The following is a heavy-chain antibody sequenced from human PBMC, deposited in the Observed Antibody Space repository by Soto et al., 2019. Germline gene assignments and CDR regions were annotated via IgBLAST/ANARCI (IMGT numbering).Heavy chain of an antibody. J-gene: IGHJ4*02. CDR3: AGEGSYETLSGNSHIFD. D-gene: IGHD3-9*01. CDR2: MRPLIGDT. V-gene: IGHV1-45*02. CDR1: GHPLSYRY. Sequence: QVPLVQSGAEVKQTGSSVKISCKTSGHPLSYRYLHWFRQSPGQAFEWMGRMRPLIGDTNNAQKIHDRLTPTRDRHMTTAYMELRSLTSDDTAIYYCAGEGSYETLSGNSHIFDWGQGTLVSVSS.